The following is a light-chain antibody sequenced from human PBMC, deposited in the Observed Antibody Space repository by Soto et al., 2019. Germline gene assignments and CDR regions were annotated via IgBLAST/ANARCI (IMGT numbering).Light chain of an antibody. CDR3: SSFTTSSTYV. CDR2: EVS. V-gene: IGLV2-14*01. CDR1: TSDVGGYDY. J-gene: IGLJ1*01. Sequence: QSALTQPASVSGSPGQSITISCTGTTSDVGGYDYVSWYQQRPGKAPKLLIFEVSSRPSGVSSRFSGSRSANSASLTISGLQAEDEADYYCSSFTTSSTYVFGTGTKLTVL.